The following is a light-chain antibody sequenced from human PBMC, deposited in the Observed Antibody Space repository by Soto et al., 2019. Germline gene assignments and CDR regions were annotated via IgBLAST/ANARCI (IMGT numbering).Light chain of an antibody. Sequence: EIGMTQSPASLSSFLEDRVIITCRASQSIRNNLDWYQQKPGKAPRLLIYGASTRDSGVPARFSGRGSGTEFILTISSLQSEDFAVYYWQQYDDLPGPFGQGTKVDIK. CDR3: QQYDDLPGP. CDR2: GAS. J-gene: IGKJ1*01. V-gene: IGKV3-15*01. CDR1: QSIRNN.